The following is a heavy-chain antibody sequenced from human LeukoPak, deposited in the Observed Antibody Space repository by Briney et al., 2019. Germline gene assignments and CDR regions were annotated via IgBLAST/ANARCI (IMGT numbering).Heavy chain of an antibody. CDR3: ARGGGWDTIFRVVQYMDV. J-gene: IGHJ6*03. D-gene: IGHD3-3*01. CDR2: IYKGGSGT. V-gene: IGHV3-74*01. Sequence: GGSLRLSWPPSGFTFIGYWMHWAGQVPEKGLVLCSHIYKGGSGTTYADSVKGRFTVSRDNAKNTLYLQMNSLRVEDTAIYYCARGGGWDTIFRVVQYMDVWGKGTTVTVSS. CDR1: GFTFIGYW.